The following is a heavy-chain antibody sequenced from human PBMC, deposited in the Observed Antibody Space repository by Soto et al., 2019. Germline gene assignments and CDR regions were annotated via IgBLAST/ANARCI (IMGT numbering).Heavy chain of an antibody. V-gene: IGHV3-30-3*01. Sequence: QVQLVESGGGVVQPGRSLRLSCAASGFTFSSYAMHWVRQAPGKGLEWVAVISYDGSNKYYADSVKGRFTISRDNSKNTLYLQMNSLRAEDTAGYYGASDCVLRCLECPMERADPWGQGTLVTVSS. CDR3: ASDCVLRCLECPMERADP. J-gene: IGHJ5*02. CDR1: GFTFSSYA. CDR2: ISYDGSNK. D-gene: IGHD3-3*01.